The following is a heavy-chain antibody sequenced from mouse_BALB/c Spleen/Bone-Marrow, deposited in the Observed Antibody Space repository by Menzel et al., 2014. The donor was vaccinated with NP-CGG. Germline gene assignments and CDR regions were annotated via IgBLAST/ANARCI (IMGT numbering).Heavy chain of an antibody. Sequence: EVMLVESGGGLVQPGGSLKVSCAASGFDFSRFWMSWVRQAPGKGLEWIGEINPDSSTINYTPSLKDKFITSRDSAKNTLYLQMSKVRSEDTALYCCARRYGSSYRYWYFDVWGAGTTVTVSS. V-gene: IGHV4-1*02. CDR1: GFDFSRFW. CDR3: ARRYGSSYRYWYFDV. CDR2: INPDSSTI. D-gene: IGHD1-1*01. J-gene: IGHJ1*01.